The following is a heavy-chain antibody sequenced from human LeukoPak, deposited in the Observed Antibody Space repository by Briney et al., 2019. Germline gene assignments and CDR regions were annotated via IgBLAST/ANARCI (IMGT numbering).Heavy chain of an antibody. CDR2: ISYDGSNK. J-gene: IGHJ4*02. D-gene: IGHD3-10*01. Sequence: GGSLRLSCAASGLTFSSYAMHWVRQAPGKGLEWVAVISYDGSNKYYADSVKGRFTISRDNSKNTLYLQMNSLRAEDTAVYYCARARITMVRGAIDYWGQGTLVTVSS. CDR3: ARARITMVRGAIDY. CDR1: GLTFSSYA. V-gene: IGHV3-30*04.